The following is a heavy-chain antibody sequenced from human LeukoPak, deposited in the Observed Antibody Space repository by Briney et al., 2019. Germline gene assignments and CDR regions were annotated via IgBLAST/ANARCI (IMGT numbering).Heavy chain of an antibody. CDR1: GGSTSSSSYY. CDR2: IYYSGST. V-gene: IGHV4-39*01. J-gene: IGHJ4*02. D-gene: IGHD3-9*01. CDR3: ARSLRLGVRYFDWLPQTLDY. Sequence: SETLSLTCTVSGGSTSSSSYYWGWIRQPPGKGLEWIGSIYYSGSTYYNPSLKSRVTISVDTSKNQFSLKLSSVTAADTAVYYCARSLRLGVRYFDWLPQTLDYWGQGTLVTVSS.